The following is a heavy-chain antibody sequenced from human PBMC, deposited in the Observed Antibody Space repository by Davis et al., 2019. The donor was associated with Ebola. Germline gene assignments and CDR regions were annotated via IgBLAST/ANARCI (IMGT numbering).Heavy chain of an antibody. D-gene: IGHD6-19*01. CDR3: ARAVAAWFDP. CDR2: ISAYNGNT. J-gene: IGHJ5*02. CDR1: GGTFSSYA. V-gene: IGHV1-18*01. Sequence: AASVKVSCKASGGTFSSYAISWVRQAPGQGLEWMGWISAYNGNTNYAQKLQGRVTMTTDTSASTAYMELSSLRSEDTAVYYCARAVAAWFDPWGQGTLVTVSS.